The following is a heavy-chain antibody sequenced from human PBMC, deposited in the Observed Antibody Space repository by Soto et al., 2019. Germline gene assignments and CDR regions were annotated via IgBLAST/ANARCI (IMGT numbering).Heavy chain of an antibody. Sequence: GSLRLSCAASGFTFRNYAMSWVRQAPGKGLEWVSAISGSGSNTDYADSVKGRFTISRDNSKNTLYLQMNGLRAEDTAVYYCAKEAYYGSGRQNYFDYWGQGTLVTVSS. D-gene: IGHD3-10*01. CDR3: AKEAYYGSGRQNYFDY. CDR1: GFTFRNYA. J-gene: IGHJ4*02. V-gene: IGHV3-23*01. CDR2: ISGSGSNT.